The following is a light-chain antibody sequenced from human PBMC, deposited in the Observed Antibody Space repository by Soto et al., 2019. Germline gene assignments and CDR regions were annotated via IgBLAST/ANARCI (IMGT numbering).Light chain of an antibody. V-gene: IGKV1-39*01. Sequence: DVRLTQSPSSLSASVGDRVTITCRANQSISFFLSWYQQRSGRAPKLLIYGASNLLSGVPSRFSGSRSGTECTLVISSLQVDDFATYYCQEALNEPWTFGQGTE. CDR2: GAS. CDR1: QSISFF. CDR3: QEALNEPWT. J-gene: IGKJ1*01.